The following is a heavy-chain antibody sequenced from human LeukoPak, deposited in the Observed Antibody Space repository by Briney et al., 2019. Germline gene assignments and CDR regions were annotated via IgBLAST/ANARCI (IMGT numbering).Heavy chain of an antibody. CDR3: AREFRQGTVTTVAYYYGMDV. V-gene: IGHV3-66*02. CDR2: IYSGGST. J-gene: IGHJ6*02. Sequence: RSGGSLRPSCAASGFTVSSNYMSWVRQAPGKGLEWVSVIYSGGSTYYADSVKGRFTISRDNSKNTLYLQMNSLRAEDTAVYYCAREFRQGTVTTVAYYYGMDVWGQGTTVTVSS. D-gene: IGHD4-17*01. CDR1: GFTVSSNY.